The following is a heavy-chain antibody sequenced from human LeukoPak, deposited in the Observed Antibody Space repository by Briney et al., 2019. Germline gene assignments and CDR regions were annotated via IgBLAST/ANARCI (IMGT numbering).Heavy chain of an antibody. J-gene: IGHJ4*02. Sequence: GGSLRLSCAASGFTFSSYAMSWVRQAPGKGLEWVSAISGSGGSTYYADSVKGRFTISRDNSKNTLYLQMNSLRAEDTAVYYCAKAVERRIVVVPAAIGSIYYWGQGTLVTVSS. CDR1: GFTFSSYA. V-gene: IGHV3-23*01. CDR2: ISGSGGST. D-gene: IGHD2-2*02. CDR3: AKAVERRIVVVPAAIGSIYY.